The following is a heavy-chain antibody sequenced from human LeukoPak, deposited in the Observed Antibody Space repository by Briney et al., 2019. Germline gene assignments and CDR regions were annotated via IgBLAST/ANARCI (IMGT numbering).Heavy chain of an antibody. CDR3: ARAGGSYGSGSYYYYGMDV. J-gene: IGHJ6*04. V-gene: IGHV4-34*01. CDR2: INHSGST. CDR1: GGSFSGYY. Sequence: SETLSLTCAVYGGSFSGYYWSWIRQPPGKGLEWIGEINHSGSTNYNPSLKSRVTISVDTSKNQFSLKLSSVTAADTAVYYCARAGGSYGSGSYYYYGMDVWGKGTTVTVSS. D-gene: IGHD3-10*01.